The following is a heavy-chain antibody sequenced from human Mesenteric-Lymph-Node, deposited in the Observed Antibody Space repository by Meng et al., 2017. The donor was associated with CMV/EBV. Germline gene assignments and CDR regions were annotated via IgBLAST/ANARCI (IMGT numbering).Heavy chain of an antibody. V-gene: IGHV4-59*01. D-gene: IGHD4/OR15-4a*01. Sequence: SETLSLTCTVSGGSISHYYWNWIRQTPGKGLEWIGYINNSGTTKYNPSLKSRVTTSVDMSKNQFYLRLSSVTAADTAVYYCARHYGGNDYWGQGILVTVSS. CDR2: INNSGTT. J-gene: IGHJ4*02. CDR3: ARHYGGNDY. CDR1: GGSISHYY.